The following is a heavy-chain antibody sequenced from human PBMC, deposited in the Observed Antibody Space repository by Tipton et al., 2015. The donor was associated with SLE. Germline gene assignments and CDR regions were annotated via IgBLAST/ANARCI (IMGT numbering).Heavy chain of an antibody. V-gene: IGHV4-61*02. CDR2: FYTSGRT. Sequence: TLSLTCTVSGVSINSGSYYWSWIRQAAGKGLEWIGRFYTSGRTNNNPSLKSRVIISVDTSKNQFSLNLSSVTAADTAVYYCARSRYDFWSGFDYWGQGTPVTVSS. D-gene: IGHD3-3*01. CDR3: ARSRYDFWSGFDY. CDR1: GVSINSGSYY. J-gene: IGHJ4*02.